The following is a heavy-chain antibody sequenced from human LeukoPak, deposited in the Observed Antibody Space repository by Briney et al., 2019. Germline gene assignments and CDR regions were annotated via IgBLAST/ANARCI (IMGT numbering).Heavy chain of an antibody. D-gene: IGHD5-12*01. CDR3: ARDWRGYSGYDWYNSYYMDV. CDR1: GYTFTGYY. Sequence: RASVKVSCKASGYTFTGYYMHWVRQAPGQGLEWMGWINPNSGGTNYAQKFQGRVTMTRDTSISTAYMELSRLRSDDTAVYYCARDWRGYSGYDWYNSYYMDVWGKGTTVTVSS. J-gene: IGHJ6*03. V-gene: IGHV1-2*02. CDR2: INPNSGGT.